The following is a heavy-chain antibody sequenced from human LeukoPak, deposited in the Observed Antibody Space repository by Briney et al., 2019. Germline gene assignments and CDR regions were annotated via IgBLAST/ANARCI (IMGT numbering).Heavy chain of an antibody. J-gene: IGHJ5*02. Sequence: SETLSLTCTVSGGSISTQYWSWIRQPPGKGLEWIGFIFYTGDTSYNPSLKGRVTILLDMSKTQFSLRLTSVTAADTAVYFCARSGSDNWFDIWGQGTLVTVSS. V-gene: IGHV4-59*11. CDR1: GGSISTQY. CDR2: IFYTGDT. D-gene: IGHD5-12*01. CDR3: ARSGSDNWFDI.